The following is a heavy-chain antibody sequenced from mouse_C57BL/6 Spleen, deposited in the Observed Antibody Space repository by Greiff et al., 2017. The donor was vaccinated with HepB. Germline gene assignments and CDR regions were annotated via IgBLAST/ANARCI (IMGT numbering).Heavy chain of an antibody. V-gene: IGHV1-80*01. CDR2: IYPGDGDT. J-gene: IGHJ3*01. Sequence: VQRVESGAELVKPGASVKISCKASGYAFSSYWMNWVKQRPGKGLEWIGQIYPGDGDTNYNGKFKGKATLTADKSSSTAYMQLSSLTSEDSAVYFCARKEGQLRLRGLAYWGQGTLVTVSA. D-gene: IGHD3-2*02. CDR1: GYAFSSYW. CDR3: ARKEGQLRLRGLAY.